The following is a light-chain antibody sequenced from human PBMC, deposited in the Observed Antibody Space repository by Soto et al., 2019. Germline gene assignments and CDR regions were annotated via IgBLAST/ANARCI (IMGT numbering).Light chain of an antibody. Sequence: QSALTQPASVSGSPGQSITIACTGTSSDIGGYNFVSWYQQHPGKAPKLLIYDVGNRPSGVSNRFSGSKSGNTASLTISGLQAEDEAHYYCISYRTVSTYVFGTGTKLPVL. V-gene: IGLV2-14*01. CDR1: SSDIGGYNF. J-gene: IGLJ1*01. CDR2: DVG. CDR3: ISYRTVSTYV.